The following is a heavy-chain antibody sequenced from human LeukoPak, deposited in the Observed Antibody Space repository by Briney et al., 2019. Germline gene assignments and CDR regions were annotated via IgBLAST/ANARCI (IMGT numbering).Heavy chain of an antibody. D-gene: IGHD1-1*01. CDR3: ARGSNWNVLFSWFDP. V-gene: IGHV3-30*04. CDR1: GFTFSSYA. CDR2: ISYDGSNK. Sequence: PGRSLRLSCAASGFTFSSYAMHWVRQAPGKGLEWVAVISYDGSNKYYADSVKGRFTISRDNSKNTLYLQMNSLRAEDTAVYYCARGSNWNVLFSWFDPWGQGTLVTVSS. J-gene: IGHJ5*02.